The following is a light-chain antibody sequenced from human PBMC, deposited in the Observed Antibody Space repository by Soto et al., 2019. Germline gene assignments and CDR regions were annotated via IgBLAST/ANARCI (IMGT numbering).Light chain of an antibody. CDR3: QQTNSLPIT. V-gene: IGKV1D-12*01. J-gene: IGKJ5*01. CDR2: VAS. CDR1: QGISSW. Sequence: DIQMTQTPSSVSASVGDRVTITCRASQGISSWLAWYQQKPGKAPKLLIFVASSLQSGVPSRFSGSGSGTDFTLTISNLQPEDSASYYCQQTNSLPITFGQGTRLEIK.